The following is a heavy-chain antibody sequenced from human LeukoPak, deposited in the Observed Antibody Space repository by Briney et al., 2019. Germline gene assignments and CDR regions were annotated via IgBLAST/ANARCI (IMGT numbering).Heavy chain of an antibody. D-gene: IGHD3-3*01. CDR3: ARGITIFGVVNDAFDI. Sequence: GGSLRLSCAASRFTFSSYWMHWVRQAPGKGLVWVSRVDSDGSSTTYAGSVKGRFTISRDNAKSTLYLQMNSLRAEDTAVYYCARGITIFGVVNDAFDIWGQGTMVTVSS. CDR2: VDSDGSST. CDR1: RFTFSSYW. J-gene: IGHJ3*02. V-gene: IGHV3-74*01.